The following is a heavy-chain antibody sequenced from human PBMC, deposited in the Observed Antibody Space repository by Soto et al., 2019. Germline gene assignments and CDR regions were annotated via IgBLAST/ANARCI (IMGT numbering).Heavy chain of an antibody. V-gene: IGHV4-30-4*01. CDR2: IYNGGST. CDR1: GGSISHVYYY. D-gene: IGHD7-27*01. Sequence: QVQLQESGPGLLKPSQTLSLTCAVSGGSISHVYYYWSWIRQLPDKGLEWIGHIYNGGSTYNNPSLTIRVTISVDTSRNKVSLELTSVSAADTAVYYCATGPSGDKVDSWGQGILVTVSS. CDR3: ATGPSGDKVDS. J-gene: IGHJ4*02.